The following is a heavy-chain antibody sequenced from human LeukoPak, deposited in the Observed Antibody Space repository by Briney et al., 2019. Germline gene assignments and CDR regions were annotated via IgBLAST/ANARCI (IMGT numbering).Heavy chain of an antibody. J-gene: IGHJ6*02. D-gene: IGHD6-13*01. CDR3: ARAPPAGSSWYYYYYYGMDV. CDR1: GGSFSGYY. Sequence: SETLSLTCAVYGGSFSGYYWSWIRQPPGKGLEWIGAINHSGSTNYNPSLKSRVTISVDTSKNQFSLKLSSVTAADTAVYYCARAPPAGSSWYYYYYYGMDVWGQGTTVTVSS. V-gene: IGHV4-34*01. CDR2: INHSGST.